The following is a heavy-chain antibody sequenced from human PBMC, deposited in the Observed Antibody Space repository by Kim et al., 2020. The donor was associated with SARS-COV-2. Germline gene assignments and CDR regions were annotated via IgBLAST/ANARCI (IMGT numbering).Heavy chain of an antibody. Sequence: ASVKVSCKPSGYTFVTYSIHWVRQAPGQRLEWIGWINAGNGDRGYSQKFQDRVTITRDISASTVYMEMSSLRSEDTAVYYCARRGPGYGLDVWGQGTTVTVS. J-gene: IGHJ6*02. D-gene: IGHD3-10*01. CDR2: INAGNGDR. V-gene: IGHV1-3*01. CDR1: GYTFVTYS. CDR3: ARRGPGYGLDV.